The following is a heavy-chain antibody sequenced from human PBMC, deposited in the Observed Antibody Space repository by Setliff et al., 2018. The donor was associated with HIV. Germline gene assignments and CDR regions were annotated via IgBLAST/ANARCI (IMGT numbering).Heavy chain of an antibody. V-gene: IGHV4-39*01. CDR1: GGSIRSGSYY. J-gene: IGHJ4*02. D-gene: IGHD3-22*01. CDR3: ARRVVTVSPLFDY. Sequence: SETLSLTCSVSGGSIRSGSYYWDWIRQPPGKGLEWIGSIDYSGNTHYNPSLKSRVTISVDTSKNQFSLKHSSVTAADTAVYYWARRVVTVSPLFDYWGQGTLVTVSS. CDR2: IDYSGNT.